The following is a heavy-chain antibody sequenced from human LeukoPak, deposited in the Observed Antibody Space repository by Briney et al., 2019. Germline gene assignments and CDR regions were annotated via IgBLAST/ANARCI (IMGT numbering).Heavy chain of an antibody. Sequence: ASVRVSCKTSGFTSTNYYMHWVRQAPGQGLEWMGMINPSRGTTTYAQKLQGRVTMTSDTSTSTLHMELNSLRSDDTAIYYCARESYYDPSDAFDIWGQGTMVTVSS. V-gene: IGHV1-46*04. J-gene: IGHJ3*02. CDR2: INPSRGTT. D-gene: IGHD3-22*01. CDR3: ARESYYDPSDAFDI. CDR1: GFTSTNYY.